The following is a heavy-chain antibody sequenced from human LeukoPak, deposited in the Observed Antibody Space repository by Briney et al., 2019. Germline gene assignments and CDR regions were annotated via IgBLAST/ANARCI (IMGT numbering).Heavy chain of an antibody. CDR3: ARDAGYSGPVDY. Sequence: PSETLSLTCTVSGGSISSGSYYWSWIRQPAGTGLEWIGRIYTSGSTNYNPSLKSRVTISVDTSKNQFSLKLSSVTAADTAVYYCARDAGYSGPVDYWGQGTLVTVSS. CDR2: IYTSGST. J-gene: IGHJ4*02. V-gene: IGHV4-61*02. D-gene: IGHD5-12*01. CDR1: GGSISSGSYY.